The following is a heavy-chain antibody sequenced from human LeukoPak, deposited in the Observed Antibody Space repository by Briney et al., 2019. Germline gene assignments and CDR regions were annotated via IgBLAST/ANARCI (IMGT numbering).Heavy chain of an antibody. D-gene: IGHD6-19*01. J-gene: IGHJ5*02. Sequence: SETLSLTCAVYGGSFSGYYWSWIRQPPGKGLEWIGEINHSGSTNYNPSLKSRVTISVDTSKNQFSLKLSSVTAADTAVYYCARGGHGSSGWYRSSNWFDPWGQGTLVTVSS. CDR3: ARGGHGSSGWYRSSNWFDP. CDR2: INHSGST. CDR1: GGSFSGYY. V-gene: IGHV4-34*01.